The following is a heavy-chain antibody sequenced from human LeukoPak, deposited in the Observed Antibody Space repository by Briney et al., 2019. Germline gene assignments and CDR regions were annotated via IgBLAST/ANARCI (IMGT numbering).Heavy chain of an antibody. CDR3: ARGRDYDILTGYSNYYGMDV. CDR1: GYTFTSYA. V-gene: IGHV1-69*13. CDR2: IIPIFGTA. D-gene: IGHD3-9*01. Sequence: ASVKVSCKASGYTFTSYAISWVRQAPGQGLEWMGGIIPIFGTANYAQKFQGRVTITADESTSTAYMELSSLRSEDTAVYYCARGRDYDILTGYSNYYGMDVWGQGTTVTVSS. J-gene: IGHJ6*02.